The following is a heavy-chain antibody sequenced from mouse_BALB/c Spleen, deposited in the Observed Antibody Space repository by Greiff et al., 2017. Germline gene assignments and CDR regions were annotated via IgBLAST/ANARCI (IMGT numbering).Heavy chain of an antibody. CDR2: ISSGGSYT. J-gene: IGHJ2*01. CDR1: GFTFSSYG. V-gene: IGHV5-6*02. CDR3: ARHATGTAYFDY. D-gene: IGHD4-1*01. Sequence: DVMLVESGGDLVKPGGSLKLSCAASGFTFSSYGMSWVRQTPDKRLEWVATISSGGSYTYYPDSVKGRFTISRDNAKNTLYLQMSSLKSEDTAMYYCARHATGTAYFDYWGQGTTLTVSS.